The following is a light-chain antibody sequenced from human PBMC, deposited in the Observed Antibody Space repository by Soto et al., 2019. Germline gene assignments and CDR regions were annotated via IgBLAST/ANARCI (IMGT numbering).Light chain of an antibody. Sequence: QLVLTQSPSASASLGASVKHTCTLSSGHSSYAIAWHQQQPEKGPRYLMKLNSDGSHSKGDGIPDRFSGSSSGAERYLTISSLQSEDEADYYCQTWGTGVVFGGGTKVTVL. J-gene: IGLJ2*01. CDR1: SGHSSYA. CDR3: QTWGTGVV. CDR2: LNSDGSH. V-gene: IGLV4-69*02.